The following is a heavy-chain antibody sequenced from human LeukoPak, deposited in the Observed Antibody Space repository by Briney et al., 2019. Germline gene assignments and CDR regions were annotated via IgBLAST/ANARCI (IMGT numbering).Heavy chain of an antibody. Sequence: SQTLSLTCTVSGGSISSGGYYWSWIRQPPGTGLEWIGEINHSGSTNYNPSLKSRVTISVDTSKNQFSLKLSSVTAADTAVYYCARGWDGTTQQYGYNWFDPWGQGTLVTVSS. CDR3: ARGWDGTTQQYGYNWFDP. CDR1: GGSISSGGYY. V-gene: IGHV4-30-2*01. D-gene: IGHD1-7*01. CDR2: INHSGST. J-gene: IGHJ5*02.